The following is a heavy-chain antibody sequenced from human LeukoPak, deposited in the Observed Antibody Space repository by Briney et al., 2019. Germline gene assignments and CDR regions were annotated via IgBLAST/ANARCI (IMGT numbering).Heavy chain of an antibody. CDR2: ISDSGGST. CDR3: ARRTYYYCMDV. V-gene: IGHV3-23*01. CDR1: GFTFNKYA. Sequence: GGSLRLSCAASGFTFNKYAMSWVRQAPGKGLEWVSVISDSGGSTYYADSVKGRFTISRDNSKNTLYLQMNSLRAEDTALYYCARRTYYYCMDVWGKGTTVAVSS. J-gene: IGHJ6*03.